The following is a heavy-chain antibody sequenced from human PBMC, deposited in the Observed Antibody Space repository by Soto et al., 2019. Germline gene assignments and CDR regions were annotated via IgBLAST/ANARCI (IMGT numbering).Heavy chain of an antibody. Sequence: SETLSLTCAVSGGSISSGGYSWSWIRQPPGKGLEWIGYIYHSGSTYYNPSLKSRVTISVDRSKNQFSLKLSSVTAADTAVYYCARAITKSITIFGVARGGNNWFDPWGQGTLVTVSS. D-gene: IGHD3-3*01. J-gene: IGHJ5*02. V-gene: IGHV4-30-2*01. CDR1: GGSISSGGYS. CDR3: ARAITKSITIFGVARGGNNWFDP. CDR2: IYHSGST.